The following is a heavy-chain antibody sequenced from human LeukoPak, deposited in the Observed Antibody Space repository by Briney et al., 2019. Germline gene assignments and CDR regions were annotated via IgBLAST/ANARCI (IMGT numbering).Heavy chain of an antibody. J-gene: IGHJ6*04. V-gene: IGHV3-30-3*01. Sequence: GGSLRLSCAASGFTFSSYAMHWVRQAPGKGLEWVAVISYDGSNKYYADSVKGRFTISRDNSKNTLYLQMNSLRAEDTAVYYCAGPQGWGGILYGMDVWGKGTTVTVSS. CDR3: AGPQGWGGILYGMDV. CDR2: ISYDGSNK. CDR1: GFTFSSYA. D-gene: IGHD3-16*02.